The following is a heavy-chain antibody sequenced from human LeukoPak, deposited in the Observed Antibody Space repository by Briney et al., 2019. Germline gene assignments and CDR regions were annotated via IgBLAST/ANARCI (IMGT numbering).Heavy chain of an antibody. V-gene: IGHV4-59*12. D-gene: IGHD3-3*01. Sequence: SETLSLTCTVSGGSISPYYWSWIRQPPGKGLEWIGYIYYSGSTYYNPSLKSRVTISVDTSKNQFSLKLSSVTAADTAVYYCARGAEYYDFWSGYYFDYWGQGTLVTVSS. CDR3: ARGAEYYDFWSGYYFDY. J-gene: IGHJ4*02. CDR2: IYYSGST. CDR1: GGSISPYY.